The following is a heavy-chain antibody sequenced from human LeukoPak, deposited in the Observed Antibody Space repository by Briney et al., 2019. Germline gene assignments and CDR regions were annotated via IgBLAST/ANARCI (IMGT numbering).Heavy chain of an antibody. D-gene: IGHD6-19*01. CDR1: GYSFTNHW. V-gene: IGHV5-51*01. J-gene: IGHJ3*02. CDR3: ARHEGSSLSDPFDI. Sequence: GESLKISCKTSGYSFTNHWIGWVRQMPGKRLEWMGIVCPNDYDTRYSPSFQGRVTISADKTIGTAYLQWSSLRASDTAMYYCARHEGSSLSDPFDILGQGTLVTVSS. CDR2: VCPNDYDT.